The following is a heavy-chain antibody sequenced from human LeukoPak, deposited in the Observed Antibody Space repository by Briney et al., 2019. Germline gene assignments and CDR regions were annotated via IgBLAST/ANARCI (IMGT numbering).Heavy chain of an antibody. V-gene: IGHV4-4*07. CDR1: GGSISSYY. CDR3: ARVSAGSDSSGYYDNDAFDI. CDR2: IYTSGST. J-gene: IGHJ3*02. D-gene: IGHD3-22*01. Sequence: SETLSLTRTVSGGSISSYYWSWIRQPAGKGLEWIGRIYTSGSTNYNPSLKSRVTMSVDTSKNQFSLKLSSVTAADTAVYYCARVSAGSDSSGYYDNDAFDIWGQGTMVTVSS.